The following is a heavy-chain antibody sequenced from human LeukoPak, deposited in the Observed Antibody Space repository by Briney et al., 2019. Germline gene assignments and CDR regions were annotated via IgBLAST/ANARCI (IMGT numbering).Heavy chain of an antibody. V-gene: IGHV3-7*01. CDR1: GLTFSGYW. J-gene: IGHJ3*02. CDR3: ASGNWNDRAFDI. Sequence: GGSLRLSCAASGLTFSGYWMSWVRQAPGKGLEWVANIKPDGSERYYVDSVKGRFTVSRDNAKNSLYLHMNRMRAGATAIYYCASGNWNDRAFDIWGQGTMVTVSS. D-gene: IGHD1-20*01. CDR2: IKPDGSER.